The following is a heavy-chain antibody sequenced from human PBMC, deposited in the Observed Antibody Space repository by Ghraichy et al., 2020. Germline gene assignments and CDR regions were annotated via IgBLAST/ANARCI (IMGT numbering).Heavy chain of an antibody. J-gene: IGHJ4*02. D-gene: IGHD3-22*01. V-gene: IGHV4-34*01. CDR2: INHSGST. CDR3: ARGRSGYYYRYYFDY. CDR1: GGSFSGYY. Sequence: SETLSLTCAVYGGSFSGYYWSWIRQPPGKGLEWIGEINHSGSTNYNPSLKSRVTISVDTSKNQFSLKLSSVTAADTAVYYCARGRSGYYYRYYFDYWGQGTLVTVSS.